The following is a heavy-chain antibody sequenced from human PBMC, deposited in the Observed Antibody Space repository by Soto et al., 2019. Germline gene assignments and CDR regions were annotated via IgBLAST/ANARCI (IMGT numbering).Heavy chain of an antibody. CDR2: INPSGGST. CDR1: GYTFTSYY. J-gene: IGHJ1*01. D-gene: IGHD6-19*01. V-gene: IGHV1-46*03. Sequence: QVQLVQSGAEVKKPGASVKVSCKASGYTFTSYYMHWVRQAPGQGLEWIGIINPSGGSTSYAQKFQGRVTMTRDTSTSTVYMELSSLRSEDTAVYYCAIAVAGLAYFQHWGQGTLVTVSS. CDR3: AIAVAGLAYFQH.